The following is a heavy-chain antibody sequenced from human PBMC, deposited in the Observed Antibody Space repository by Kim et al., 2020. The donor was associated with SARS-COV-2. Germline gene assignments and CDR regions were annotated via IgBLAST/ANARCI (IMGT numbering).Heavy chain of an antibody. D-gene: IGHD3-22*01. CDR3: AREMYYDSSGYYHYFDY. CDR1: GGTFSSYA. Sequence: SVKVSCKASGGTFSSYAISWVRQAPGQGLEWMGGIIPIFGTANYAQKFQGRVTITADESTSTAYMELSSLRSEDTAVYYCAREMYYDSSGYYHYFDYWGQGTLVTVSS. J-gene: IGHJ4*02. V-gene: IGHV1-69*13. CDR2: IIPIFGTA.